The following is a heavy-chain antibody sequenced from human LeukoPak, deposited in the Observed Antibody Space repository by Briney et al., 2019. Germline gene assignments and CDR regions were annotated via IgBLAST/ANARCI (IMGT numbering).Heavy chain of an antibody. CDR2: IYYSGST. CDR1: GGSISSYY. Sequence: SETLSLTCTVSGGSISSYYWSWIRQPPGKGLEWIGYIYYSGSTNYNPSLKSRVTISVDTSKNQFSLKLSSVTAADTAVYYCARDTLGATTRVHDAFDIWGQGTMVTVSS. CDR3: ARDTLGATTRVHDAFDI. J-gene: IGHJ3*02. D-gene: IGHD1-26*01. V-gene: IGHV4-59*01.